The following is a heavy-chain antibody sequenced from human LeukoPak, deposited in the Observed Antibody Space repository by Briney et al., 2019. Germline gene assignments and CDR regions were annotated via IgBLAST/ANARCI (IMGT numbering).Heavy chain of an antibody. CDR3: ATDSRSCRY. CDR2: IKRDGSEK. Sequence: PGGSLRLSCAASGFTFNSYWMNWVRQAPGKGREWVANIKRDGSEKYYVDSVKGRFTISRDNAKNSLFLQMNSLRAEDTAMYYCATDSRSCRYWGQGTLVTVSS. CDR1: GFTFNSYW. D-gene: IGHD2-15*01. J-gene: IGHJ4*02. V-gene: IGHV3-7*03.